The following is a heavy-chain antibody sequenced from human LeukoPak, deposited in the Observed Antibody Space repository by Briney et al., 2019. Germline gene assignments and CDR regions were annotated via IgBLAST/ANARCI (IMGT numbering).Heavy chain of an antibody. CDR1: AITFSNSW. D-gene: IGHD5/OR15-5a*01. Sequence: GGSLTLSCTASAITFSNSWMSWVRQAPGKGLDWVANIKQDGSETNYVDSVKGRFTISRDNAKNSLFLQMNSLRGEDTGIYYCARHLAGDSLYRHFDYWGQGTLVTVSS. CDR3: ARHLAGDSLYRHFDY. CDR2: IKQDGSET. J-gene: IGHJ4*02. V-gene: IGHV3-7*04.